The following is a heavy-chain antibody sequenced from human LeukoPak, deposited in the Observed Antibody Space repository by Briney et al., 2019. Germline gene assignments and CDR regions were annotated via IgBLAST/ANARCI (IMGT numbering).Heavy chain of an antibody. CDR1: GGSISSYY. CDR3: ARVGDRSGYFYDFDY. CDR2: IHYSGST. V-gene: IGHV4-59*01. D-gene: IGHD3-22*01. J-gene: IGHJ4*02. Sequence: SETLSLTCTVSGGSISSYYWSWIRQPPGKGLEWIGYIHYSGSTNYNPSLKSRVTISVDTSKNQFSLKLSSVTAADTAVYYCARVGDRSGYFYDFDYWGQGTLVTVSS.